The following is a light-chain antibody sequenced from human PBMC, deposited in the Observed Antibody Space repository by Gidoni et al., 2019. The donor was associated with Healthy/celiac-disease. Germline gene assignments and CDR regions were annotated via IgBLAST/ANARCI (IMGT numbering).Light chain of an antibody. J-gene: IGLJ2*01. Sequence: QSALTQPASVSGSPGQSITISCTGTSSDVGGYNYVSWYQQHPGKAPKLMIYDVSNRPSGVSNRFSGSKSGNTASLSISGLQAEDEADYYCSSYTSSSTPHVVFGGGTKLTVL. CDR2: DVS. CDR3: SSYTSSSTPHVV. V-gene: IGLV2-14*03. CDR1: SSDVGGYNY.